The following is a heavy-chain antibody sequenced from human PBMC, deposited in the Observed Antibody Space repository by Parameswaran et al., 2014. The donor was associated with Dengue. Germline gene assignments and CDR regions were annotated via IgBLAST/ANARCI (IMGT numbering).Heavy chain of an antibody. CDR2: ISSSSSYT. V-gene: IGHV3-11*06. CDR3: ARAGRGTRRAFDP. D-gene: IGHD1-26*01. J-gene: IGHJ5*02. Sequence: VRQAPGKGLEWVSYISSSSSYTNYADSVKGRFTISRDNAKNSLYLQMNSLRAEDTAVYYCARAGRGTRRAFDPWGQGTLVTVSS.